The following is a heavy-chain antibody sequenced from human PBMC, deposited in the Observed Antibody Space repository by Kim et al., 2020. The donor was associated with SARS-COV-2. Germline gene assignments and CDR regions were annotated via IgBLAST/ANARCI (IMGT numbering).Heavy chain of an antibody. D-gene: IGHD2-15*01. J-gene: IGHJ4*02. CDR3: VKAALGWQHEF. CDR1: GFIFSTNA. CDR2: LGSDGRT. Sequence: GGSLRLSCAASGFIFSTNAMTWVRQAPGKGLEWVSSLGSDGRTHYADSVKGRFTISRDNSKNTLYLHMTGLREEDTAVYFCVKAALGWQHEFWGQGTLVT. V-gene: IGHV3-23*01.